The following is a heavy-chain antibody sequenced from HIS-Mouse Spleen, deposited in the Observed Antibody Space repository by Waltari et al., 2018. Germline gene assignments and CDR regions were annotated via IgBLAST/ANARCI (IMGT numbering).Heavy chain of an antibody. V-gene: IGHV3-23*01. CDR3: AKGFIAAAGTDY. Sequence: EVQLLESGGGLVQPGGSLRLPCAASGFAFSSYAMSAVRQAPGKGLEWVSAISGSGGSTYYADSVKGRFTISRDNSKNTLYLQMNSLRAEDTAVYYCAKGFIAAAGTDYWGQGTLVTVSS. CDR1: GFAFSSYA. J-gene: IGHJ4*02. CDR2: ISGSGGST. D-gene: IGHD6-13*01.